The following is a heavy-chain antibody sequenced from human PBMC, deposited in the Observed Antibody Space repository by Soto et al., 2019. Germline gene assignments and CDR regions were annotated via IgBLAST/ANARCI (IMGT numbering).Heavy chain of an antibody. D-gene: IGHD3-3*01. J-gene: IGHJ4*02. CDR2: INAGNGNT. V-gene: IGHV1-3*01. Sequence: TFTSYAMHCVRRSPGRRLEWMGWINAGNGNTKYSQKFQGRVTITRDTSASTAYMELSSLRSEDTAVYYCAREGYDFWSGYPYYFDYWGQGTLVTVSS. CDR3: AREGYDFWSGYPYYFDY. CDR1: TFTSYA.